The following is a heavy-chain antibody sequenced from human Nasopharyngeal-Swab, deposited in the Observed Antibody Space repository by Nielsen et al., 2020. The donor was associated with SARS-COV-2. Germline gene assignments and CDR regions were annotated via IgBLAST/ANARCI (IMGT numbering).Heavy chain of an antibody. CDR2: IRSKAYGGTT. V-gene: IGHV3-49*03. Sequence: GESLKISCTASGFTFGDYAMSWFHQAPGKGLEWVGFIRSKAYGGTTEYAASVKGRFTISRDDSKSIAYLQMNSLKTEDTAVYYCTRDLGQWLADYWGQGTLVTVSS. CDR3: TRDLGQWLADY. D-gene: IGHD6-19*01. CDR1: GFTFGDYA. J-gene: IGHJ4*02.